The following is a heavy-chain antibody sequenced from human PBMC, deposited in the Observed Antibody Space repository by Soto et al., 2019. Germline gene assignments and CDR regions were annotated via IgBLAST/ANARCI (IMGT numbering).Heavy chain of an antibody. J-gene: IGHJ4*02. D-gene: IGHD1-26*01. Sequence: ASVKVSCRASGYSFTGLDINWVRQTTGQGLEWMGWMEPSSGRTGYAQKFQGRVTMTRDTSINTAYMELSSLTSDDTAFYYCARGVTAGVDYWGQGTLVTVSS. CDR3: ARGVTAGVDY. V-gene: IGHV1-8*01. CDR2: MEPSSGRT. CDR1: GYSFTGLD.